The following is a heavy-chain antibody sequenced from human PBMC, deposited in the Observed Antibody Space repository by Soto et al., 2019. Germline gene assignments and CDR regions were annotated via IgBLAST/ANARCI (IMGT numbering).Heavy chain of an antibody. V-gene: IGHV4-30-2*01. CDR1: GGSISSGGYS. D-gene: IGHD3-16*01. Sequence: QLQLQESGSGLVKPSQTLSLTCAVSGGSISSGGYSWSWIRQPPGKGMEWIGNIYHSGSTYYNPSLTSRVAISVDRSKNQFSLKLSSVTAADTAVYYCAAGGGLPRYCWGQGTLVTVSS. CDR3: AAGGGLPRYC. CDR2: IYHSGST. J-gene: IGHJ4*02.